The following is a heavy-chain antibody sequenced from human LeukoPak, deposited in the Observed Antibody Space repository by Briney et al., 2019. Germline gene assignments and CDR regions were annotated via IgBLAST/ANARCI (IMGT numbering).Heavy chain of an antibody. V-gene: IGHV3-23*01. CDR2: ISGSGGST. Sequence: GGSLRLSCAASGFTFSSYAMSWVRQAPGKGLEWVSAISGSGGSTYYADSVKDRFTISRDDSKSTMFLQMDGLRAEDTAVYYCARDLSRATVGYFFDWGQGTLVAVSA. CDR3: ARDLSRATVGYFFD. CDR1: GFTFSSYA. D-gene: IGHD3-22*01. J-gene: IGHJ4*02.